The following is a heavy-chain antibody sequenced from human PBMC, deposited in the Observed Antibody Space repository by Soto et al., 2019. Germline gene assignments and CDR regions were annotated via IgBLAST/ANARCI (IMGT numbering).Heavy chain of an antibody. D-gene: IGHD1-26*01. CDR2: INAGNGNT. J-gene: IGHJ4*02. Sequence: QVQLVQSGAEVKKPGASVKVSCKASGYTFTSYAMHWVRQAPGQRLEWMGWINAGNGNTKYSQKFQGRVTITRDTSASTAYMELSSLRSEDTAVYYCARGGGKVGANRPLGYWGQGTLVTVSS. CDR3: ARGGGKVGANRPLGY. CDR1: GYTFTSYA. V-gene: IGHV1-3*01.